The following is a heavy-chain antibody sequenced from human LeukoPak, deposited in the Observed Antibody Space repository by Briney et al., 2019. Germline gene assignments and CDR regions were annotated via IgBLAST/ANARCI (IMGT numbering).Heavy chain of an antibody. Sequence: GGSLRLSCAASGFSFGSYGMSWVRQAPGKGLEWVSFITPNADRTSYADSVEGRFTISRDNPRNTLYMQMNSLRDEDTALYYCAIMHGYYDGSGYWVQWGQGTLVTVSS. D-gene: IGHD3-22*01. V-gene: IGHV3-23*01. J-gene: IGHJ1*01. CDR3: AIMHGYYDGSGYWVQ. CDR1: GFSFGSYG. CDR2: ITPNADRT.